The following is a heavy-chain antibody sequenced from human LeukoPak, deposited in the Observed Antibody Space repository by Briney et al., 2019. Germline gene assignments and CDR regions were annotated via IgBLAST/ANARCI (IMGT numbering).Heavy chain of an antibody. CDR1: GFSLSTSGVG. CDR3: ALAVIDSSVVSSGGGYFDY. Sequence: SGPTLVNPTQTLTLTCTFSGFSLSTSGVGVGWIRQPPGKALEWLALIYWNDDKRYSPSLKSRLTITKDTSKNQVVLTMTNMDPVDTATYYCALAVIDSSVVSSGGGYFDYWGQGTLVTVSS. V-gene: IGHV2-5*01. CDR2: IYWNDDK. D-gene: IGHD3-22*01. J-gene: IGHJ4*02.